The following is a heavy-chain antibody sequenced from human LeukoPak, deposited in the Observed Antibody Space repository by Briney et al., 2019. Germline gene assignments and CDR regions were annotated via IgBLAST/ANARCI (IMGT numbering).Heavy chain of an antibody. D-gene: IGHD2-2*01. J-gene: IGHJ4*02. Sequence: PGGSLRLSCAASGFTFSSYAIHWVRQAPGKGLEWVAVISYDGSNKYYADSVKGRFTISRDNSKNTLYLQMNSLRAEDTAAYYCARDGSGFRGYCSSSSCSFDYWGQGTLVTVSS. CDR3: ARDGSGFRGYCSSSSCSFDY. CDR1: GFTFSSYA. V-gene: IGHV3-30*04. CDR2: ISYDGSNK.